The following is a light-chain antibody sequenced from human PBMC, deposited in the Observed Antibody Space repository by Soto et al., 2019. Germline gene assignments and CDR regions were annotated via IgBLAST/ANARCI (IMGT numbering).Light chain of an antibody. CDR3: CSFAGSYTFWV. CDR2: DVS. CDR1: SSDVGDYNY. Sequence: QSALTQPRSVSGSPGQSVTISCIGTSSDVGDYNYVSWYQQYPGKAPKLVIYDVSKRPSGVPDRFSGSKSGNTASLTISGLQAEDEADYYCCSFAGSYTFWVFGGGTKVTVL. V-gene: IGLV2-11*01. J-gene: IGLJ3*02.